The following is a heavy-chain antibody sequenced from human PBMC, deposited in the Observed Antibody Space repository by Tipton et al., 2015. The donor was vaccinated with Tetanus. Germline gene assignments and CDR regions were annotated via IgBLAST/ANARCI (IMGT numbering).Heavy chain of an antibody. CDR2: IWYDGSNK. Sequence: SLRLSCAASGFTFSSYGMHWVRQAPGKGLEWVAVIWYDGSNKYYADSVKGRFTISRDNSKNTLYLQMNSLRAEDTAVYYCARGTDKLPTAAYHYGMDVWGQGTTVTVSS. CDR3: ARGTDKLPTAAYHYGMDV. J-gene: IGHJ6*02. D-gene: IGHD1-1*01. V-gene: IGHV3-33*01. CDR1: GFTFSSYG.